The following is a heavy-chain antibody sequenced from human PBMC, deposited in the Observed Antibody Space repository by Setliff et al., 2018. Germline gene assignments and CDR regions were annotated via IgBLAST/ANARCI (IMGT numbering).Heavy chain of an antibody. CDR2: INHSGST. CDR3: ARDVRYYNFWSGYYLYYYYGMDV. D-gene: IGHD3-3*01. J-gene: IGHJ6*02. V-gene: IGHV4-34*01. Sequence: SETLSLTCAVYGGSFSGYHWSWIRQPPGKGLEWIGEINHSGSTNYNPSLKSRVTISVDKSKNQFSLKLSSVTAADTAVYYCARDVRYYNFWSGYYLYYYYGMDVWGQGTTVTVSS. CDR1: GGSFSGYH.